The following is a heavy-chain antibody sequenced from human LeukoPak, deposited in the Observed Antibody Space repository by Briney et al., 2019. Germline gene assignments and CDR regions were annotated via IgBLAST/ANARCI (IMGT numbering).Heavy chain of an antibody. J-gene: IGHJ1*01. D-gene: IGHD6-13*01. CDR2: MNPNRGNT. CDR3: ARSRGSSWYGGYFQH. Sequence: ASVNVSCKASGYTFTSYDINWVPDPTGQGLEWMGWMNPNRGNTGYAQKLQGRVTINRNTSISTAYMELSSLRSEDTTVDYWARSRGSSWYGGYFQHWGQGTLVTVSS. V-gene: IGHV1-8*03. CDR1: GYTFTSYD.